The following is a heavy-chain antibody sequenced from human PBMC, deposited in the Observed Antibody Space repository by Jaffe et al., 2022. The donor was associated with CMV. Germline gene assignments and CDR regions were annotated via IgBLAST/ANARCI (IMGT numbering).Heavy chain of an antibody. CDR1: GGSFSGYY. Sequence: QVQLQQWGAGLLKPSETLSLTCAVYGGSFSGYYWSWIRQPPGKGLEWIGEINHSGSTNYNPSLKSRVTISVDTSKNQFSLKLSSVTAADTAVYYCARHRWIVVVRNGWFDPWGQGTLVTVSS. CDR2: INHSGST. CDR3: ARHRWIVVVRNGWFDP. V-gene: IGHV4-34*01. D-gene: IGHD3-22*01. J-gene: IGHJ5*02.